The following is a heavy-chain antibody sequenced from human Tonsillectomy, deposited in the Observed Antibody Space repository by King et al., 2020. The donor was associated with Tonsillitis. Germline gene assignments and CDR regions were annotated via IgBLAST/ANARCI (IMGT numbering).Heavy chain of an antibody. V-gene: IGHV4-39*01. Sequence: QLQESGPGLVKPSETLSLTCTVSGGSISSSSYYWGWIRQPPGKGLEWIGSIYYSGSTYYNPSLKSRVTISVDTSKNQFSLKLSSVTAADTAVYYCASGGYDYVWGSYALFDYWGQGTLVTVSS. CDR3: ASGGYDYVWGSYALFDY. CDR1: GGSISSSSYY. J-gene: IGHJ4*02. CDR2: IYYSGST. D-gene: IGHD3-16*01.